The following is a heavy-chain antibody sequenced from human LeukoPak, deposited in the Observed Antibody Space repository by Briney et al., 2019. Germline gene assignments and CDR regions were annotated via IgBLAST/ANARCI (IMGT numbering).Heavy chain of an antibody. CDR3: ARAPQLWYGAYYFDY. J-gene: IGHJ4*02. CDR1: GGTFSSYA. CDR2: ISAYNGNT. V-gene: IGHV1-18*01. D-gene: IGHD4/OR15-4a*01. Sequence: GSSVKVSCKASGGTFSSYAISWVRQAPGQGLEWMGWISAYNGNTNYAQKLQGRVTMTTDTSTSTAYMELRSLRSDDTAVYYCARAPQLWYGAYYFDYWGQGTLVTVSS.